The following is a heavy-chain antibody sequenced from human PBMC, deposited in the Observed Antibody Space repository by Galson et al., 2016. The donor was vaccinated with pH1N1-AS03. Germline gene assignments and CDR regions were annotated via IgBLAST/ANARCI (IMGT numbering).Heavy chain of an antibody. D-gene: IGHD4/OR15-4a*01. J-gene: IGHJ6*02. CDR2: INPSDGNT. V-gene: IGHV1-46*01. CDR3: ARVSAGLTGYYYAMDV. CDR1: GYTFTSYY. Sequence: SVKVSCKASGYTFTSYYIHWVRQAPGQGREWMGIINPSDGNTNYAQRFRGRVTVTRDTSTSTVYMELSSLRSDDTAVYYCARVSAGLTGYYYAMDVWGQGTTVTVSS.